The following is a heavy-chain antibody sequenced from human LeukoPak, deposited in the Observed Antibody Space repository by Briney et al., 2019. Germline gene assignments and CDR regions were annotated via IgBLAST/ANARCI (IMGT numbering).Heavy chain of an antibody. CDR1: GFAFNIYS. V-gene: IGHV3-48*01. D-gene: IGHD3-9*01. CDR3: ARSRDWYADY. J-gene: IGHJ4*02. CDR2: MTGNSKTI. Sequence: GGSLRLSCAASGFAFNIYSMNWVRQAPGKGLEWISYMTGNSKTINYADSVKGRFTISRDNAENSMFLQMNSLRAEDTAIYYCARSRDWYADYWGQGSLVTVSS.